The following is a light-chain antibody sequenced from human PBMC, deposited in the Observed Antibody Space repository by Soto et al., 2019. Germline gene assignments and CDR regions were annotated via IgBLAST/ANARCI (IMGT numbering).Light chain of an antibody. CDR1: SSDVGDYNF. V-gene: IGLV2-8*01. CDR2: EVS. Sequence: QSALTQPPSASGSPGQSVTISCTGTSSDVGDYNFVSWYQQHPGKAPKLMIYEVSKRPSGVPDRFSGSKSGNTASLTVSGLQAEDEADYFCSSYAGSNNFVFGGGTKLTGL. CDR3: SSYAGSNNFV. J-gene: IGLJ2*01.